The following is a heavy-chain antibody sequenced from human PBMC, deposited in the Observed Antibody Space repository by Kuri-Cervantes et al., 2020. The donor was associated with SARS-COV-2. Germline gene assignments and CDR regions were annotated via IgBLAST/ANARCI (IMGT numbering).Heavy chain of an antibody. CDR3: ARDGRWSMAIIDY. D-gene: IGHD2/OR15-2a*01. J-gene: IGHJ4*02. Sequence: GESLKISCAASGFTFSSYGMHWVRQAPGKGLEWVAVIWYDGSNKYYADSVKGRFTISRDNSKNTLYLQMNSLRAEDTAVYYRARDGRWSMAIIDYWGQGTLVTVSS. V-gene: IGHV3-33*08. CDR2: IWYDGSNK. CDR1: GFTFSSYG.